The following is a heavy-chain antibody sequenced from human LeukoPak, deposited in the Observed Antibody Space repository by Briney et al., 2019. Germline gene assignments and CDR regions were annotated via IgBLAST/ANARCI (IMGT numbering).Heavy chain of an antibody. V-gene: IGHV1-2*02. CDR1: GYTFTGYY. Sequence: ASVKVSCKASGYTFTGYYMHWVRQAPGQGLEWMGWINPNSGGTNYAQKFQGRVTMTRDTSISTAYMELSRLRSDDTAVYYCAHTPLGYCSGGSCYSEGWFDPWGQGTLVTVSS. CDR3: AHTPLGYCSGGSCYSEGWFDP. J-gene: IGHJ5*02. CDR2: INPNSGGT. D-gene: IGHD2-15*01.